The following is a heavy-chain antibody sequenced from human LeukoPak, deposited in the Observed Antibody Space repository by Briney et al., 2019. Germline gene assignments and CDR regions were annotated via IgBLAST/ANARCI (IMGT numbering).Heavy chain of an antibody. V-gene: IGHV4-30-2*01. J-gene: IGHJ3*02. CDR3: ARDPHYYDSSGYYISDGFDI. CDR1: GGSISSGGYS. Sequence: SETLSLTCAVSGGSISSGGYSWSWIRQPPGKGLEWIGYIYHSGSTYYNPSLKSRVTISVDRSKNQFSLKLSSVTAADTAVYYCARDPHYYDSSGYYISDGFDIWGQGTMVTVSS. CDR2: IYHSGST. D-gene: IGHD3-22*01.